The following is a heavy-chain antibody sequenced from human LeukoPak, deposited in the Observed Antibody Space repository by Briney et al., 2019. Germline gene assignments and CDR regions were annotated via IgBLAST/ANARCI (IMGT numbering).Heavy chain of an antibody. V-gene: IGHV4-39*01. CDR3: APAYIWGSFRTFNY. Sequence: PSETLSLTCTVSGGSISSSSYYWAWIRKPPGKGLNWVGSITYSGTTYYNPSLKSRVTISVDTSKSQFSLKLTSVTAADTAVYYCAPAYIWGSFRTFNYWGQGTLVTVSS. J-gene: IGHJ4*02. CDR1: GGSISSSSYY. CDR2: ITYSGTT. D-gene: IGHD3-16*02.